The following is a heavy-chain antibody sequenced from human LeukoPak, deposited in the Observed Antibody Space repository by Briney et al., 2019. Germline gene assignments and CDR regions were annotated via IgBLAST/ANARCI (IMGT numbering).Heavy chain of an antibody. J-gene: IGHJ4*02. CDR3: ARAGRGGDGYKAFDY. CDR1: GFTFSSYS. Sequence: GGSLRLSCAASGFTFSSYSMNWVRQAPGKGLEWVSYISSSSSTIYYADSVKGRFTISRDNAKNSLYLQMNSLRAEDTAVYYCARAGRGGDGYKAFDYWGQGILVTVSS. V-gene: IGHV3-48*01. D-gene: IGHD5-24*01. CDR2: ISSSSSTI.